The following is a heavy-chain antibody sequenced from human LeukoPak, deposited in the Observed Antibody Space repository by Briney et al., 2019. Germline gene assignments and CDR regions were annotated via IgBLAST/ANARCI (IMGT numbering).Heavy chain of an antibody. Sequence: ASVKVSCEVSGYTLTELSMHWVRQAPGKGLEWMGGFDPEDGETIHAQKFQGRVTMTEDTSTDTAYMELSSLRPEDTAVYYCATDLVPGYFYIDVWGKGTTVTVSS. CDR1: GYTLTELS. V-gene: IGHV1-24*01. CDR3: ATDLVPGYFYIDV. J-gene: IGHJ6*03. CDR2: FDPEDGET.